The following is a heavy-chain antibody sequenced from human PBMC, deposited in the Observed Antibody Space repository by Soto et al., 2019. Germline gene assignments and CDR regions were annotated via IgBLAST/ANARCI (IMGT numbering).Heavy chain of an antibody. V-gene: IGHV3-30-3*01. CDR3: ARDPQYCSGGSCYR. CDR1: GFTFSSYA. CDR2: ISYDGSNK. Sequence: GGSLRLSCAASGFTFSSYAMHWVGQAPGKGLEWVAVISYDGSNKYYADSVKGRLTISRDNSKNTLYLQMNSLRAEDTAVYYCARDPQYCSGGSCYRWGQGTLVTVSS. D-gene: IGHD2-15*01. J-gene: IGHJ4*02.